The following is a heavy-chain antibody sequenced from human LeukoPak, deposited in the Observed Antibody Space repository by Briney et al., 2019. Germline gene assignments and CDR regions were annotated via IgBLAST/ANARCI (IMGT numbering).Heavy chain of an antibody. V-gene: IGHV4-4*07. CDR2: IYTSGST. CDR1: GGSISSYY. D-gene: IGHD2-2*01. CDR3: ARGYCSSTSCRLFDY. J-gene: IGHJ4*02. Sequence: PSETLSLTCTVSGGSISSYYWSWIRQPAGKGLEWIGRIYTSGSTNYNPSLKSRVTMSVDTSKNQFSLKLSSVTAADTAVYYCARGYCSSTSCRLFDYWGQGTLVTVSS.